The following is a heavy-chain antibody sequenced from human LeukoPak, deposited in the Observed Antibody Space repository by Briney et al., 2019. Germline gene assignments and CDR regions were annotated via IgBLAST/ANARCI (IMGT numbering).Heavy chain of an antibody. CDR3: ARVRVNSCDY. CDR2: IRGDTGDT. CDR1: GYAVSDYY. Sequence: ASVKVSCKTSGYAVSDYYMHWVRQAPGQGLEWMGRIRGDTGDTDSPQKFRGRVTLTRDTSTDTAYLELSRLRYDDTAIYFCARVRVNSCDYWGQGTLDTVSS. J-gene: IGHJ4*02. V-gene: IGHV1-2*06. D-gene: IGHD2-15*01.